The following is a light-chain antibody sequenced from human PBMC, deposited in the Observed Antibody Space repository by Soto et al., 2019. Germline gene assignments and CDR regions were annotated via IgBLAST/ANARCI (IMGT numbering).Light chain of an antibody. J-gene: IGKJ1*01. V-gene: IGKV1-39*01. CDR1: QSIRRS. Sequence: DKEMTQSPSARSASLGDGVAIACRASQSIRRSLNSYQQKPGKAPKLLIYAASSLQSGVPSRFSGSGYGTDFTLTITSLQSEDFAIYYCQKSYSSPRKFGQGTKV. CDR2: AAS. CDR3: QKSYSSPRK.